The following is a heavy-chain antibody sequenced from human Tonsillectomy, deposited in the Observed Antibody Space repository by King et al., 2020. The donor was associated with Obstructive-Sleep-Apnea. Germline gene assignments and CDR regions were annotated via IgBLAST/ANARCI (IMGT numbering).Heavy chain of an antibody. CDR3: AKDQGAYFGVGAFDI. CDR1: RFTFDDCA. D-gene: IGHD3-10*01. Sequence: VQLVESGGGFVLPGRSLRLSCAASRFTFDDCAMHWVRQVPGKGLEWVSSISWSGDRVAYADSVKGRFTISRDNAKNSLFLQMNSLRREDTAFYYCAKDQGAYFGVGAFDIWGQGTLVTVSS. V-gene: IGHV3-9*01. J-gene: IGHJ3*02. CDR2: ISWSGDRV.